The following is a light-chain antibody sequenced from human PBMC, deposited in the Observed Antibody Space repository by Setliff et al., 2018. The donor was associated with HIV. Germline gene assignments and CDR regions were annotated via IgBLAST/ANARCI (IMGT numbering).Light chain of an antibody. CDR1: SSDVGGYDY. Sequence: QSALTQPASVSGSPGQSITISCTGTSSDVGGYDYVSWYQQHPGKVPKLMPYEVGNRPSGVSNRFPGSKSGNTASLTISGLQAEDEADYYCCSYTSSTTLVFGTGTRSPS. V-gene: IGLV2-14*01. CDR2: EVG. CDR3: CSYTSSTTLV. J-gene: IGLJ1*01.